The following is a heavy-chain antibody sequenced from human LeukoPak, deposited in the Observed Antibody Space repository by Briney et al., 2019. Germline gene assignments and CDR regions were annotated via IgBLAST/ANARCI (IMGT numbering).Heavy chain of an antibody. CDR1: GFTFSSYA. J-gene: IGHJ4*02. Sequence: SGGSLRLSCAASGFTFSSYAMSWVRQAPGKGLEWVSAISGSGGSTYYADSVKGRFTISRDNSKNTLYLQMNSLRAEDTAAYYCAKGELGYDFWSGYSYYFDYWGQGTLVTVSS. D-gene: IGHD3-3*01. CDR2: ISGSGGST. V-gene: IGHV3-23*01. CDR3: AKGELGYDFWSGYSYYFDY.